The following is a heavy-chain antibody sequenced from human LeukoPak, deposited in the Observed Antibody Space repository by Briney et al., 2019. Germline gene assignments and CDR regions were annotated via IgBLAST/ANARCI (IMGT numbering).Heavy chain of an antibody. J-gene: IGHJ3*02. CDR1: GYSFTSYW. V-gene: IGHV5-51*01. D-gene: IGHD6-13*01. Sequence: GESLKISCKGSGYSFTSYWIGWVRQMPGKGLEWMGIIYPGDSDTRYSPTFQGQVTISADKSISTAYLQWSSLKASDSAMYYCGRIPAAGSLKGSFDIWGQGTMVTVSS. CDR2: IYPGDSDT. CDR3: GRIPAAGSLKGSFDI.